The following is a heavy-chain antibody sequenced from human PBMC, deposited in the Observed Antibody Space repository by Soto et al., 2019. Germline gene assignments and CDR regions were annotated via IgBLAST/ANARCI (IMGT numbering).Heavy chain of an antibody. Sequence: PWWSLRLSCSASVFTFSSYAMSWIRQAPGKGLEWVSAISGSGGSTYYADSVKGRFTISRDNSKNTLYLQMNSLRAEDTAVYYYASIRFLEQVFDYWGQGTLVTVSS. CDR2: ISGSGGST. D-gene: IGHD3-3*01. CDR1: VFTFSSYA. V-gene: IGHV3-23*01. J-gene: IGHJ4*02. CDR3: ASIRFLEQVFDY.